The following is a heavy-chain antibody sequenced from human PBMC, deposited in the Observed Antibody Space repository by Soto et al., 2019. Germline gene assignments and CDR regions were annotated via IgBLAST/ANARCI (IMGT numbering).Heavy chain of an antibody. D-gene: IGHD2-15*01. J-gene: IGHJ5*02. CDR2: IIPIFGTA. V-gene: IGHV1-69*01. CDR3: ARGRPHGGNPEVANWFDP. CDR1: GGTFSSYA. Sequence: QVQLVQSGAEVKKPGSSVKVSCKASGGTFSSYAISWVRQAPGQGLEWMGGIIPIFGTANYAQKFQGRVTITADESTSTDYMELSSLRSEDTAVYYCARGRPHGGNPEVANWFDPWGQGTLVTDS.